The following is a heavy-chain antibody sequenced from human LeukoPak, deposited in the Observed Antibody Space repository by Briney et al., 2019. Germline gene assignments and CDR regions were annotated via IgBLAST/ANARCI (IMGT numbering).Heavy chain of an antibody. V-gene: IGHV3-23*01. CDR3: AKISPYYYDSSRYYP. Sequence: GGSLRLSCAASGFTFSSSAMSWVRQAPGKGLEWVSAISGSGVCKYYADSVKGRFTISIDNSKNTVYLQMNGLRAEDTAVYYCAKISPYYYDSSRYYPWGQGTLVTVSS. D-gene: IGHD3-22*01. CDR2: ISGSGVCK. CDR1: GFTFSSSA. J-gene: IGHJ5*02.